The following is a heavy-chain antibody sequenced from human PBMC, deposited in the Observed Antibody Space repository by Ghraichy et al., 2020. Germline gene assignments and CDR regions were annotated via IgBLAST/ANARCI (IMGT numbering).Heavy chain of an antibody. CDR3: ARAPVAGRSLYYFDY. V-gene: IGHV3-66*01. CDR1: GFTVSSNY. J-gene: IGHJ4*02. Sequence: LSLTCAASGFTVSSNYMSWVRQAPGKGLEWVSVIYSGGSTYYADSVKGRFTISRDNSKNTLYLQMNSLRAEDTAVYYCARAPVAGRSLYYFDYWGQGTLVTVSS. CDR2: IYSGGST. D-gene: IGHD6-19*01.